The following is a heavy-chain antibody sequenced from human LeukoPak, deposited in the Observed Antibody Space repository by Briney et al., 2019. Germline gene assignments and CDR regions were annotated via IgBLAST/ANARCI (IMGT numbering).Heavy chain of an antibody. CDR2: ISGSGGST. CDR3: ASELAHCVGDCLKN. V-gene: IGHV3-23*01. Sequence: PGGSLRLSCAASGFTFSSYGMSWVRQAPGKGLEWVSAISGSGGSTYYADSVKGRFTISRDNSKNTLYLQMNSLRVEDTAVYYCASELAHCVGDCLKNWGQGTQVTVSS. D-gene: IGHD2-21*02. J-gene: IGHJ4*02. CDR1: GFTFSSYG.